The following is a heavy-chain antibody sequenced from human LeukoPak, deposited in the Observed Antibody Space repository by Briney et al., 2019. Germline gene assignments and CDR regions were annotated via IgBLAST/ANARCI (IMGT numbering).Heavy chain of an antibody. CDR3: VRVHGYSYGYFDY. CDR1: GFTFDDFA. J-gene: IGHJ4*02. CDR2: IAWNNAII. D-gene: IGHD5-18*01. Sequence: PGGSLRLSCAASGFTFDDFAMHWVRQVPGRGLEWVSGIAWNNAIIGYADSVGGRFTISRENAKNALYLQMNSLRVEDSALYFCVRVHGYSYGYFDYWGQGILVTVSS. V-gene: IGHV3-9*01.